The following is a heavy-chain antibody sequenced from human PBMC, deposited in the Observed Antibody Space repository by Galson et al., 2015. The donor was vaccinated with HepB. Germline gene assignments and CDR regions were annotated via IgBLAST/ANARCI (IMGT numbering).Heavy chain of an antibody. Sequence: PALVKPTQTLTLTCTFSGFSLSTSGMCVSWIRQPPGKALEWLALIDWDDDKYYSTSLKTRLTISKDTSKNQVVPTMTNMDPVDTATYYCARIQDYYDSSDPGWIGFGFDIWGQGTMVTVSS. V-gene: IGHV2-70*01. CDR3: ARIQDYYDSSDPGWIGFGFDI. CDR2: IDWDDDK. CDR1: GFSLSTSGMC. D-gene: IGHD3-22*01. J-gene: IGHJ3*02.